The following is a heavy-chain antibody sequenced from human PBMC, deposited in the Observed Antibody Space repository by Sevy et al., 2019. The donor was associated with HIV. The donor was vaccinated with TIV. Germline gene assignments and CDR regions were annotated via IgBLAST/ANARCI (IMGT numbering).Heavy chain of an antibody. Sequence: GGSLRLSCAASGFTFSGSDMHWVRQASGKGLEWVGRIRSKANSYARAYAASVKGRFTISRDDSKNTAYLQMNSLKTGDTAVYYCVSDGYSYDTWGQGTLVTVSS. CDR2: IRSKANSYAR. D-gene: IGHD5-18*01. CDR3: VSDGYSYDT. CDR1: GFTFSGSD. V-gene: IGHV3-73*01. J-gene: IGHJ5*02.